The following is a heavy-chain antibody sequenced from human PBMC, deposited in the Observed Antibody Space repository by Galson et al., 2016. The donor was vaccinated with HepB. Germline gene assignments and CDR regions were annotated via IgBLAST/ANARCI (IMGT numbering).Heavy chain of an antibody. CDR1: GYTLTAYH. CDR3: ARDQASLPPYSGAFDI. J-gene: IGHJ3*02. CDR2: INPNSAT. Sequence: SVKVSCKASGYTLTAYHMHWVRQAPGQGLEWMGWINPNSATNYARKFQGRVTMTRDTSISTLYMELSSLKSDDTAVYYCARDQASLPPYSGAFDIWGQGTRLTVS. D-gene: IGHD2-15*01. V-gene: IGHV1-2*02.